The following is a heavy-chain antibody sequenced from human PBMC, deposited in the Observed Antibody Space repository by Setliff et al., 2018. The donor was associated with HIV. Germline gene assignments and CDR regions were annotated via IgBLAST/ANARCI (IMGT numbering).Heavy chain of an antibody. CDR1: GYTFTSYY. J-gene: IGHJ3*02. V-gene: IGHV1-46*01. CDR3: ARESRDSSGYYRAFDI. D-gene: IGHD3-22*01. Sequence: ASVKVSCKASGYTFTSYYMHWVRQAPGQGLEWMGIINPSGGSTSYAQKFQGRVTMTRDTSTSTVYMELSSLRSEDTAVYYCARESRDSSGYYRAFDIWGQGTMVTVSS. CDR2: INPSGGST.